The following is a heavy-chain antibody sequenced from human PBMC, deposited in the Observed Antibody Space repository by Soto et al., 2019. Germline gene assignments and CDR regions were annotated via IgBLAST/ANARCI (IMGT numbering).Heavy chain of an antibody. J-gene: IGHJ4*02. CDR3: ARGQI. CDR1: GFTFSGYW. CDR2: IKGDGSEI. Sequence: EVQVVESGGGLVQPGGSLRLACAASGFTFSGYWMSWVRQAARKGPEWVASIKGDGSEIHYVDSVKGRFTISRDNAKNSLYLQMNSLRPEDTAVYYCARGQIWGQGTLVTVSS. V-gene: IGHV3-7*04.